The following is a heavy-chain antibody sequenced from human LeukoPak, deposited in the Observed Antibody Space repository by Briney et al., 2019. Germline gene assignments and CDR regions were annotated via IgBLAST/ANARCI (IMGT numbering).Heavy chain of an antibody. D-gene: IGHD4-17*01. V-gene: IGHV5-51*01. CDR1: GYSFTSYW. CDR3: ARPSYGAVFDY. J-gene: IGHJ4*02. Sequence: GESLKIPCQGSGYSFTSYWIGWVRQMPGKGLEWMGIIYPGDSDTRYSPSFQGQVTISAGKSISTAYLQWSSLKASDTAMYYCARPSYGAVFDYWGQGTLVTVSS. CDR2: IYPGDSDT.